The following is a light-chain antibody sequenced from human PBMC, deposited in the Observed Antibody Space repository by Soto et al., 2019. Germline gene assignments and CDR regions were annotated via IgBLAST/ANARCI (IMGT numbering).Light chain of an antibody. J-gene: IGLJ3*02. Sequence: QSALTQPASVSGSPGQSITISCTGTSGDIGSYNRVSWYQQHPGKAPKLIIYEVTDRPSGVPDRFSGSKSGTSASLAITGLQAEDEAYYYCQAYDNSLGVSVLFGGGTKLTVL. CDR2: EVT. CDR3: QAYDNSLGVSVL. V-gene: IGLV2-14*01. CDR1: SGDIGSYNR.